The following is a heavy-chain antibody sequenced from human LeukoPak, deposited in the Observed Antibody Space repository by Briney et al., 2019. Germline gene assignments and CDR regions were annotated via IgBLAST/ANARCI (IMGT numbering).Heavy chain of an antibody. Sequence: GASMKVSCKASGYTFTSYGISWVRQAPGQGLEWMGWFSAYNVNTNYAQKVQGRVTMTTDTSTSTAYMELRSLRSDDTAVYYCARDRSSNGAFDIWGQGTMVTVSS. V-gene: IGHV1-18*01. CDR3: ARDRSSNGAFDI. J-gene: IGHJ3*02. D-gene: IGHD4-11*01. CDR2: FSAYNVNT. CDR1: GYTFTSYG.